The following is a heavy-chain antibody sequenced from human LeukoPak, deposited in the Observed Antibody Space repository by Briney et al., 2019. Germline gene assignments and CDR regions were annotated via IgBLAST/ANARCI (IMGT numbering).Heavy chain of an antibody. D-gene: IGHD3-22*01. J-gene: IGHJ4*02. Sequence: SETLSLTCAVYGGSFSGYYWSWIRQPPGKGLERIGEINHSGSTNYNPSLKSRVTISVDTSKNQFSLKLSSVTAADTAVYYCARGRLYYYDSSGYYYLDYWGQGTLVTVSS. CDR3: ARGRLYYYDSSGYYYLDY. CDR1: GGSFSGYY. V-gene: IGHV4-34*01. CDR2: INHSGST.